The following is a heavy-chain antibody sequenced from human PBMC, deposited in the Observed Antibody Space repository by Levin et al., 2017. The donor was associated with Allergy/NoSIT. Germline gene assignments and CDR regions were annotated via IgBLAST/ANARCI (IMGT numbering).Heavy chain of an antibody. CDR3: ARAGLANSSSWYNIDATEYYDYGMDV. D-gene: IGHD6-13*01. CDR1: GFTFSSYA. V-gene: IGHV3-30*04. Sequence: GESLKISCAASGFTFSSYAMHWVRQAPGKGLEWVAVISYDGSNKYYADSVKGRFTISRDNSKNTLYLQMNSLRAEDTAVYYCARAGLANSSSWYNIDATEYYDYGMDVWGQGTTVTVSS. J-gene: IGHJ6*02. CDR2: ISYDGSNK.